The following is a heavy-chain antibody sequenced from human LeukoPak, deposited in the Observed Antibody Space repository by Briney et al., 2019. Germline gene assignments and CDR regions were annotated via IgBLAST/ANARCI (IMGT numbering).Heavy chain of an antibody. Sequence: PGGSLRLSCAASGFTFDDYAMHWVRQAPGKGLEWVSGISWNSGSIGYADSVKGRFTISRDNSKNTLYLQVNSLRAEDTAVYYCAKDDAWLQYGNWGRGTLVTVSS. CDR3: AKDDAWLQYGN. CDR2: ISWNSGSI. CDR1: GFTFDDYA. D-gene: IGHD5-24*01. J-gene: IGHJ4*02. V-gene: IGHV3-9*01.